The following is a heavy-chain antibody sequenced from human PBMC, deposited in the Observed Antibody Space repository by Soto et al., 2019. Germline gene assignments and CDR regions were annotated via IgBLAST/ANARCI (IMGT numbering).Heavy chain of an antibody. CDR1: GFTFSGFS. D-gene: IGHD3-22*01. V-gene: IGHV3-21*01. CDR2: VTSSPSSM. J-gene: IGHJ4*02. CDR3: AREADFASSGYVLDY. Sequence: GGSLILSCAASGFTFSGFSMNWVRQAPGKGLEWVSSVTSSPSSMFYADSVKGRFTISRDDAKDSLFLQMNSLRADDTAVYYCAREADFASSGYVLDYWGLGT.